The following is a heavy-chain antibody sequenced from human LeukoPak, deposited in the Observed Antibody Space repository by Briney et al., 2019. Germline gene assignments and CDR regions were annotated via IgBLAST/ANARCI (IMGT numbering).Heavy chain of an antibody. CDR3: ARGGIYDSSGY. CDR2: ISGSGGNT. D-gene: IGHD3-22*01. J-gene: IGHJ4*02. CDR1: GFTFSSYA. Sequence: GGSLTLSCAASGFTFSSYAMTWVRQAPGKGLEWVSGISGSGGNTYYTDSVRGRLSTSRDNSKNTLYLQMNSLRAEDTAMYYCARGGIYDSSGYWGQGTLVTVSS. V-gene: IGHV3-23*01.